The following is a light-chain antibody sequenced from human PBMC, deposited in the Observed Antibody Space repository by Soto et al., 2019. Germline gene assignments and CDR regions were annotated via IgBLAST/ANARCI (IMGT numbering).Light chain of an antibody. CDR2: DNN. CDR1: SSNIGNNY. J-gene: IGLJ2*01. Sequence: QSVLTQPPSVSVAPGQKVTISCSGSSSNIGNNYVSWYQQLPGTAPKLLIYDNNKRPSGIPDRFSGSKSGTSATLGITGLQTGDEADYYCGTWDSSLGVVFGGGTKVTVL. CDR3: GTWDSSLGVV. V-gene: IGLV1-51*01.